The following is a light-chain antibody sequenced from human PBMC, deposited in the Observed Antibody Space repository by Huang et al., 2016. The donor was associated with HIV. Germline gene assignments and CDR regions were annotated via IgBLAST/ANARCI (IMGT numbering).Light chain of an antibody. CDR3: QQYNNWPPVT. V-gene: IGKV3D-15*01. Sequence: EVVMTQSPATLSVSPGERATLSCRARQSVSSNLAWYQHNPGQAPRLLIYGASTRAAGIPAKFGGSGYEKEFTLTISSLQSEDFAVYYCQQYNNWPPVTFGQGTKLEIK. CDR1: QSVSSN. J-gene: IGKJ2*01. CDR2: GAS.